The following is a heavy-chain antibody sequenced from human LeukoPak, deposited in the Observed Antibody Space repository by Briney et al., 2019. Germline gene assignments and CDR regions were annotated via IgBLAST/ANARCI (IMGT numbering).Heavy chain of an antibody. CDR1: GFTFSTFA. V-gene: IGHV3-30*04. J-gene: IGHJ4*02. CDR3: ASLPYYDILAGLYDDF. CDR2: ISFDGSSK. D-gene: IGHD3-9*01. Sequence: PGTSLRLSCAASGFTFSTFAMHWVRQAPGKGLEWGAVISFDGSSKDYADSVKGRFTISRDNSKNTLFLQMNSLRAEDTAIYFCASLPYYDILAGLYDDFWGQGTLVTVSS.